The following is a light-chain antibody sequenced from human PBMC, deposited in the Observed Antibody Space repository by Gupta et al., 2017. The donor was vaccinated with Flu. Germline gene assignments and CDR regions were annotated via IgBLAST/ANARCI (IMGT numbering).Light chain of an antibody. CDR2: SDD. Sequence: QSVLTQPPSVSEAPRQRVTISCSGSSSNIGNNAVNWYQQLPVKAPKLLIYSDDLLPSGVSDRFSGSKSGTSASLAISGLQSEDEADYYCAAWDDSLNGVVFGGGTKLTVL. CDR1: SSNIGNNA. CDR3: AAWDDSLNGVV. V-gene: IGLV1-36*01. J-gene: IGLJ2*01.